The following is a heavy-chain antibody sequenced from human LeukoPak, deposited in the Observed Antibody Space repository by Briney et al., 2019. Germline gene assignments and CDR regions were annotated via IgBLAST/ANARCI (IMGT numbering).Heavy chain of an antibody. CDR1: GFTFSSYW. CDR3: AGLYGSGRYPY. Sequence: GGSLRLSCAASGFTFSSYWMSWVRQAPGKGLEWVANIKQDGSEKYYVDSVKGRFTISRDNAKNSLYLQMNRLRAEDTAVYYCAGLYGSGRYPYWGQGTLVTVSS. D-gene: IGHD3-10*01. CDR2: IKQDGSEK. J-gene: IGHJ4*02. V-gene: IGHV3-7*01.